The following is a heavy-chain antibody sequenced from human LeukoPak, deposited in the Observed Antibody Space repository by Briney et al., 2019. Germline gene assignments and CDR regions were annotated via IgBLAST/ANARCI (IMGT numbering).Heavy chain of an antibody. CDR2: IYYSGST. Sequence: PSETLSLTCTVSGYSISSGYYWGWIRQPPGKGLEWIGSIYYSGSTNYNPSLKSRVTMSVDTSKNQFSLKLSSVTAADTAVYYCARGLLELQWGDFDYWGQGTLVTVSS. D-gene: IGHD1-7*01. V-gene: IGHV4-38-2*02. CDR1: GYSISSGYY. CDR3: ARGLLELQWGDFDY. J-gene: IGHJ4*02.